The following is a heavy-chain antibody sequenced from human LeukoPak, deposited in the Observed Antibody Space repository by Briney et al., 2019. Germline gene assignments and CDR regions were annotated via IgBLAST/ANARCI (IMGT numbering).Heavy chain of an antibody. CDR2: INPNSGGT. Sequence: ASVKVSCKASGYTFTGYYMHWVRQAPGQGLEWMGWINPNSGGTNYAQKLQGRVTMTTDTSTSTAYMELRSLRSDDTAVYYCARDRKDSADFDYWGQGTLVTVSS. V-gene: IGHV1-2*02. CDR3: ARDRKDSADFDY. J-gene: IGHJ4*02. CDR1: GYTFTGYY. D-gene: IGHD1-14*01.